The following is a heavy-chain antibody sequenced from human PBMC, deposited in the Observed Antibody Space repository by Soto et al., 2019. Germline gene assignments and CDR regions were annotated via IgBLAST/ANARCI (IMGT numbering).Heavy chain of an antibody. CDR3: ARFQTTVTSSYFDY. CDR1: GGSISSYY. J-gene: IGHJ4*02. V-gene: IGHV4-59*08. Sequence: SETLSLTCTVSGGSISSYYWSWIRQPPGKGLEWIGYIYYSGSTNYNPSLKSRVTISVDTSKNQFSLKLSSVTAADTVVYYCARFQTTVTSSYFDYWGQGTLVTVSS. CDR2: IYYSGST. D-gene: IGHD4-17*01.